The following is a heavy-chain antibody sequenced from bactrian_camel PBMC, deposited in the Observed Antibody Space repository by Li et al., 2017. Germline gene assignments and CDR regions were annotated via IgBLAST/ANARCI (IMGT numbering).Heavy chain of an antibody. D-gene: IGHD1*01. CDR3: ATVVSVGYALVFQELSRHAY. CDR2: VDSSGGT. CDR1: GYTDCNYA. Sequence: QLVESGGGSVQAGGSLRLSCAVSGYTDCNYAMSWYRQAPGKEREFVSEVDSSGGTSYADSVKGRFTISKDNAKNTLYLQMNKLKPEDTAMYYCATVVSVGYALVFQELSRHAYWGQGTQVTVS. J-gene: IGHJ4*01. V-gene: IGHV3S55*01.